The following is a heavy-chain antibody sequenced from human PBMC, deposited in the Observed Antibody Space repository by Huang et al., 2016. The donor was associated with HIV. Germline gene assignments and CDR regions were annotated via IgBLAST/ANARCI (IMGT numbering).Heavy chain of an antibody. CDR1: GFTFNKFD. CDR2: ISYDGSRK. Sequence: QLQLVESGGGVVQPGRSLRLSCAAFGFTFNKFDMDWVRQAPGKGLEWVAIISYDGSRKYHAESVKGRFTISRDNSKNTVYLQMNSLRVEDTAVYYCAKDGRGSGTYYDYFEYWGQGTLVTVSS. D-gene: IGHD1-26*01. CDR3: AKDGRGSGTYYDYFEY. J-gene: IGHJ4*02. V-gene: IGHV3-30*18.